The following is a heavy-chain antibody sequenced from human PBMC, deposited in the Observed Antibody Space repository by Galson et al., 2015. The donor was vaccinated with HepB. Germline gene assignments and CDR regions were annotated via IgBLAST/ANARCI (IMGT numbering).Heavy chain of an antibody. V-gene: IGHV3-30*18. CDR2: ISYDGSNK. Sequence: SLRLSCAASGFTFSSYGMHWVRQAPGKGLEWVAVISYDGSNKYYADSVKGRFTISRDNSKNTLYLQMNSLRAEDTAVYYCAKDHGAAARYYFDYWGQGTLVTVSS. CDR1: GFTFSSYG. D-gene: IGHD6-13*01. J-gene: IGHJ4*02. CDR3: AKDHGAAARYYFDY.